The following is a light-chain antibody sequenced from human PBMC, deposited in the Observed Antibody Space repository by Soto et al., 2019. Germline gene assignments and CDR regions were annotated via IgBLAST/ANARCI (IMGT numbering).Light chain of an antibody. CDR2: GNT. J-gene: IGLJ1*01. CDR3: QSHDSSLSGYV. Sequence: QAVVTQPPSVSGAPGQRVTISCTGSSSNIGAGYDVHWYQQLPGTAPKLLIYGNTNRPSGVPDRFSGSKSGTSASLAITGLQAEDEAEYYCQSHDSSLSGYVFGTGTKLTVL. V-gene: IGLV1-40*01. CDR1: SSNIGAGYD.